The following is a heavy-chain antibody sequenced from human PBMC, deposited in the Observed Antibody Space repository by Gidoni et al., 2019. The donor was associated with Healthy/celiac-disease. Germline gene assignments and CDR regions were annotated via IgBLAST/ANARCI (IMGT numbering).Heavy chain of an antibody. D-gene: IGHD4-17*01. CDR2: IYTSGST. J-gene: IGHJ4*02. Sequence: QVQLQESGPGLVKPSQTLSLTCTVSGGSISSGSYYWSWIRQPAGKGLEWIGRIYTSGSTTYNPSLKSRVTISVDTSKNQFSLKLSSVTAADTAVYYCARDHRDYGDYGGGFDYWGQGTLVTVSS. V-gene: IGHV4-61*02. CDR1: GGSISSGSYY. CDR3: ARDHRDYGDYGGGFDY.